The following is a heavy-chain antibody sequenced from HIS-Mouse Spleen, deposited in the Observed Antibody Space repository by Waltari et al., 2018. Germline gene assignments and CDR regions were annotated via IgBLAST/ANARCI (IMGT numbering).Heavy chain of an antibody. Sequence: EVQLLESGGGLVQPGRSLRLSCAASGFTFDDYAMHGVRQAPGKGLVWVSGMSWNSGSIGDADSVKDRFTSSRDNAKNSLYLQMNSLRAEDTALYYCAKDLRPAYSSSPYFDYWGQGTLVTVSS. D-gene: IGHD6-6*01. J-gene: IGHJ4*02. V-gene: IGHV3-9*01. CDR2: MSWNSGSI. CDR3: AKDLRPAYSSSPYFDY. CDR1: GFTFDDYA.